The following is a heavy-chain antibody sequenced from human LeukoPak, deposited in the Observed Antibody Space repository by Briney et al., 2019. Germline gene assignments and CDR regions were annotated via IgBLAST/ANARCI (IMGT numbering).Heavy chain of an antibody. CDR3: TRGNILTGKYMVY. V-gene: IGHV3-53*01. J-gene: IGHJ4*02. D-gene: IGHD3-9*01. CDR1: GFTVSNNY. Sequence: QSGGSLRLSCAASGFTVSNNYMNWVRQPPGKGLEWVSVLYSGGSTYYADSVKGRFTIFRDNAKNTLFLQMNSLRAEDTAVYYCTRGNILTGKYMVYWGQGTLVAVSS. CDR2: LYSGGST.